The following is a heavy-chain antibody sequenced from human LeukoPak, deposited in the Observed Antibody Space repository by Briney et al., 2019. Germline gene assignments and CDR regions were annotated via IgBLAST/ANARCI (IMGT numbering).Heavy chain of an antibody. CDR3: ARVSFGYSGYDGGVY. D-gene: IGHD5-12*01. CDR2: ISAYNGNT. J-gene: IGHJ4*02. V-gene: IGHV1-18*01. CDR1: GYTFTSYG. Sequence: ASVKVSCKASGYTFTSYGISWVRQAPGQGLEWMGWISAYNGNTNYAQKLQGRVTMTTDTSTSTAYMELRSLRSDDAAVYYCARVSFGYSGYDGGVYWGQGTLVTVSS.